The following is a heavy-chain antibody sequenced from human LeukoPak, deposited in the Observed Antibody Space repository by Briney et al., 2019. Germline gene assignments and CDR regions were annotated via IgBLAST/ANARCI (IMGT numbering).Heavy chain of an antibody. CDR1: GYSFTSYW. CDR2: IYPGDSDT. Sequence: GESLKISCKGSGYSFTSYWIGWVRQMPGKGLEWMGLIYPGDSDTRYSPSFQGQVTISADKSISTAYLQWSSLKASDTAMYYCARHVAGGSTSPGVAAAGSLDYWGQGTLVTVSS. J-gene: IGHJ4*02. V-gene: IGHV5-51*01. CDR3: ARHVAGGSTSPGVAAAGSLDY. D-gene: IGHD6-13*01.